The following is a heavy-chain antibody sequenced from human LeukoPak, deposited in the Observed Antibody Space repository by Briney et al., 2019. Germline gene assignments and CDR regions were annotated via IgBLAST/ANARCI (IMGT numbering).Heavy chain of an antibody. V-gene: IGHV1-18*01. J-gene: IGHJ4*02. CDR2: ISAYNGNT. CDR1: GYTFTSYG. D-gene: IGHD2-15*01. CDR3: ASGSAALGYCSGGSCYDHFFDY. Sequence: GASVKVSCKASGYTFTSYGISWVRQAPGQGIEWMGWISAYNGNTNNEQKVQGRVTMTTDTSTSTAYMELRSLRSDDTAVYYCASGSAALGYCSGGSCYDHFFDYWGQGTLVTVSS.